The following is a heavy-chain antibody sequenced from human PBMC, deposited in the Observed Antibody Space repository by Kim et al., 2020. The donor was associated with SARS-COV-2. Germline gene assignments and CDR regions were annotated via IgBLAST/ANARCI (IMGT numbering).Heavy chain of an antibody. V-gene: IGHV3-23*01. CDR3: AKDSAITIFGVAPIYYYGMDV. CDR2: ISGSGGST. Sequence: GGSLRLSCAASGFTFSSYAMSWVRQAPGKGLEWVSAISGSGGSTYYADSVKGRFTISRDNSKNTLYLQMNSLRAEDTAVYYCAKDSAITIFGVAPIYYYGMDVWGQGTTVTVSS. J-gene: IGHJ6*02. D-gene: IGHD3-3*01. CDR1: GFTFSSYA.